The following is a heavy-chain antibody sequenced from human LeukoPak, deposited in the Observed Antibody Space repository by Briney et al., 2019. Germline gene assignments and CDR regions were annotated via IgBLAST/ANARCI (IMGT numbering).Heavy chain of an antibody. CDR1: GFDFSGYS. Sequence: GGSLRLSCVVSGFDFSGYSMNWVRQAPGREPEWVASITSGSTSIYFRDSLKGRFTISRDNAQDTLFLQMNGLRAEDSAVYYCVRSALRSHDYWGQGTLVTVSS. J-gene: IGHJ4*02. CDR2: ITSGSTSI. D-gene: IGHD4-17*01. V-gene: IGHV3-21*06. CDR3: VRSALRSHDY.